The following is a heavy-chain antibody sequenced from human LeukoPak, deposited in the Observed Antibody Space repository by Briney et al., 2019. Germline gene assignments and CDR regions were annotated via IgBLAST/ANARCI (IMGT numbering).Heavy chain of an antibody. CDR3: ARVHRGYSYGRLDY. Sequence: GGSLRLSCAASGFAFSDYSMNWVRQAPGKGLEWVSYISSSDNTIHYADSVKGRFTISRDNAKNSLYLEMNSLRDEDTAVYYCARVHRGYSYGRLDYWGQGTLGTVSS. CDR1: GFAFSDYS. D-gene: IGHD5-18*01. CDR2: ISSSDNTI. V-gene: IGHV3-48*02. J-gene: IGHJ4*02.